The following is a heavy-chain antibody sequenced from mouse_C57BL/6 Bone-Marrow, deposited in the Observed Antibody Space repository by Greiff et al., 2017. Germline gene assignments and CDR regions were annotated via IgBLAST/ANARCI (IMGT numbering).Heavy chain of an antibody. V-gene: IGHV1-15*01. CDR3: TRRITTVVLYYFDY. J-gene: IGHJ2*01. D-gene: IGHD1-1*01. CDR2: IDPETGGT. Sequence: VKLMESGAELVRPGASVTLSCKASGYTFTDYEMHWVKQTPVHGLEWIGAIDPETGGTAYNQKFKGKAILTADKSSSTAYMELRSLTSEDSAFYYCTRRITTVVLYYFDYWGQGTTLTVSS. CDR1: GYTFTDYE.